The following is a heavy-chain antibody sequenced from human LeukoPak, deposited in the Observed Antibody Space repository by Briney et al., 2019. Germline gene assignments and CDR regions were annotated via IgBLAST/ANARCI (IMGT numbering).Heavy chain of an antibody. CDR2: VHSNGDT. Sequence: SETLSLTCTISGASIRTYFWSWFRQPAGKGLEWIGRVHSNGDTYYNPSLESRVTVSMDTSKNQFALNPTSLTAADTAVYYCARDIGLAHWGQGTLVTVSS. CDR3: ARDIGLAH. CDR1: GASIRTYF. D-gene: IGHD3-16*02. J-gene: IGHJ4*02. V-gene: IGHV4-4*07.